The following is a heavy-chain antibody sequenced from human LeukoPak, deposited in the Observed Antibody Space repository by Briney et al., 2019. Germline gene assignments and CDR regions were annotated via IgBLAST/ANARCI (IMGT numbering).Heavy chain of an antibody. J-gene: IGHJ3*02. CDR3: ARDWSAIVSYAFDI. V-gene: IGHV3-7*01. Sequence: GGSLRLSCAASGFTFSSYAMSWVRQAPGKGLEWVANIKQDGSEKYYVDSVKGRFTISRDNAKNSLYLQMNSLRAEDTAVYYCARDWSAIVSYAFDIWGQGTMVTVSS. CDR2: IKQDGSEK. CDR1: GFTFSSYA. D-gene: IGHD3-3*01.